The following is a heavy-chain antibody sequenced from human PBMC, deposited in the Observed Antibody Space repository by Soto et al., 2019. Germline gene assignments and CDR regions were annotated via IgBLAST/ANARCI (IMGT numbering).Heavy chain of an antibody. V-gene: IGHV4-39*01. CDR2: IYYSGST. J-gene: IGHJ5*02. Sequence: QLQLQESGPGLVKPSETLSLTCTVSGGSISSSSYYWGWIRQPPGKGLEWIGSIYYSGSTYYNPSLKSRVTISVDTSKNQFSLKLSSVTAADTAVYYCAISGGSTSCCGWFDPWGQGTLVTVSS. CDR3: AISGGSTSCCGWFDP. D-gene: IGHD2-2*01. CDR1: GGSISSSSYY.